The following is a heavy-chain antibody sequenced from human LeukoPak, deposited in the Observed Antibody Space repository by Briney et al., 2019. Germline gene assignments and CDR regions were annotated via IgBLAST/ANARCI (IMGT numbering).Heavy chain of an antibody. V-gene: IGHV3-30*18. D-gene: IGHD4-17*01. CDR1: GFTFSSYG. CDR2: ISYDGSNK. Sequence: PGRSLRLSCAASGFTFSSYGMHWVRQAPGKGLKLVAVISYDGSNKYYADSVKGRFTISRDNSKNTLYLQMNSLRAEDTAVYYCAKDNGDYGYFDYWGQGTLVTVSS. CDR3: AKDNGDYGYFDY. J-gene: IGHJ4*02.